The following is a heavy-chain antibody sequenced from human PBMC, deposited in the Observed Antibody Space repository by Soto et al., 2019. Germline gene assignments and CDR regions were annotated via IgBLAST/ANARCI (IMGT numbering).Heavy chain of an antibody. Sequence: GSLRLSCIASGFNLSHPWMTWVRQAAGKVLEWVGRIKSKTDGGTADYAAPVKGRATISRDDSKNTVYLQMNSLKTEDTAVYYCTTGIYYDILTGYHNVAYWGQGXLVTVYS. CDR2: IKSKTDGGTA. CDR3: TTGIYYDILTGYHNVAY. CDR1: GFNLSHPW. D-gene: IGHD3-9*01. V-gene: IGHV3-15*01. J-gene: IGHJ4*02.